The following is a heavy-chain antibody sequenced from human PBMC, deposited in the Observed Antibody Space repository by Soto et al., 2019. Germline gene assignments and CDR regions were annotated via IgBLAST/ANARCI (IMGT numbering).Heavy chain of an antibody. D-gene: IGHD2-21*01. CDR2: ISPRSTFR. V-gene: IGHV3-11*06. CDR1: GFSISDSY. CDR3: ARGGGGGLFDP. J-gene: IGHJ5*02. Sequence: GESLKISCATSGFSISDSYMSWIRQAPGKGLEWISYISPRSTFRDYADSLKGRFTISRDSVKNSVYLQMNNLTADDTGVYYCARGGGGGLFDPWGQGSLVTVS.